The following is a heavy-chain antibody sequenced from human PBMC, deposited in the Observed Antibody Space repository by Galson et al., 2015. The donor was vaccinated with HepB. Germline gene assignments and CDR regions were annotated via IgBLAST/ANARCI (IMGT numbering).Heavy chain of an antibody. CDR3: ARERYDSSGYYTYSFDY. D-gene: IGHD3-22*01. CDR2: VYSDGNT. J-gene: IGHJ4*02. Sequence: SLRLSCAASGFTVSSNYLSWVRQAPGKGLEWVSVVYSDGNTYYADFVKGRFTISRDNSKNMVYLQMNSLRAEDTAVYYCARERYDSSGYYTYSFDYWGQGSLVTVSS. CDR1: GFTVSSNY. V-gene: IGHV3-66*01.